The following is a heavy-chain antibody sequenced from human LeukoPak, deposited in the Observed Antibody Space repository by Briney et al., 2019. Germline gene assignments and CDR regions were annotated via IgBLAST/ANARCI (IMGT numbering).Heavy chain of an antibody. CDR3: ARPGLAYCGADCYSTEGYYFDY. Sequence: IPSETLSLTCAVYGESFSTYYWSWIRQPPGKGLEWIGEINHGGSTNYNPSLKSRVTISVDTSKNQFSLRLSSVTAADTAMYYRARPGLAYCGADCYSTEGYYFDYWSQGTLVTVSS. J-gene: IGHJ4*02. CDR2: INHGGST. D-gene: IGHD2-21*01. V-gene: IGHV4-34*01. CDR1: GESFSTYY.